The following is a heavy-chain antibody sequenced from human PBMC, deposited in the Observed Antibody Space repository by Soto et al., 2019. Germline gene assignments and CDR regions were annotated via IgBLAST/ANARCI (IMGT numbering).Heavy chain of an antibody. J-gene: IGHJ4*02. CDR3: AHRVLRTVFGLVTTTAIYFDF. CDR1: GFSLTTSGVG. V-gene: IGHV2-5*02. Sequence: QITLNESGPPVVRPTETLTLTCRFSGFSLTTSGVGVGWIRQSPGKAPEWIALIYWDDDKRYSASLQSRLTTTKDTSKNQVVLTVSDLDQTEPATYYCAHRVLRTVFGLVTTTAIYFDFWGQGTPVAVSS. D-gene: IGHD3-3*01. CDR2: IYWDDDK.